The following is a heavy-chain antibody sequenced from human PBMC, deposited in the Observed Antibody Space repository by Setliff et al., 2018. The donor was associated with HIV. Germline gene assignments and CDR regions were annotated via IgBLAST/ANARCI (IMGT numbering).Heavy chain of an antibody. V-gene: IGHV4-38-2*01. J-gene: IGHJ3*02. CDR2: IYHSGSI. Sequence: SETLSLTCAVSAYSISSGYYWGWIRQPPGKGLEWIGSIYHSGSIYYNPSLKSRVTISVDTSKNQFSLKLSSVTAADTAMYYCARSDSEYRSSWAPFDIWGQGTMVTVSS. D-gene: IGHD6-13*01. CDR3: ARSDSEYRSSWAPFDI. CDR1: AYSISSGYY.